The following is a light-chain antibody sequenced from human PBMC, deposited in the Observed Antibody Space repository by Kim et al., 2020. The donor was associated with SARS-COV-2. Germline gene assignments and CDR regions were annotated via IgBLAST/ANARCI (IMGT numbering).Light chain of an antibody. J-gene: IGKJ2*01. CDR1: QSISKW. CDR2: DGS. CDR3: QQYESITDT. Sequence: SEAIGDRDRITSRASQSISKWLAWNKQKPGKGPKLLMYDGSRLESGVPSRFSGSGSGTEFTLTISGLQPDDFATYYCQQYESITDTFGQGTKLEI. V-gene: IGKV1-5*01.